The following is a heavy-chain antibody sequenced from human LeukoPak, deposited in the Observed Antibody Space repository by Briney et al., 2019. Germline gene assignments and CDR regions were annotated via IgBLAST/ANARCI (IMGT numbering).Heavy chain of an antibody. V-gene: IGHV3-7*01. CDR2: IKPDGSQK. J-gene: IGHJ4*02. D-gene: IGHD2-15*01. CDR1: GFTFSSCG. Sequence: GRSLRLSCAASGFTFSSCGMHWVRRAPGKGLEWVANIKPDGSQKYYVDSVKGRFTISRDNAKNSLYLQMNSLRAEDTAVYYCANIYCSGGTCTYFDNWGQGTLVTVSS. CDR3: ANIYCSGGTCTYFDN.